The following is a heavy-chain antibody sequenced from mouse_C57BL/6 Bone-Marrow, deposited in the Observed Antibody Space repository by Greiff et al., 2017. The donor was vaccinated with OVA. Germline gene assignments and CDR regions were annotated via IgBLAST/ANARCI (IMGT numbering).Heavy chain of an antibody. CDR1: GYTFTSYW. D-gene: IGHD2-1*01. Sequence: QVQLQQPGTELVKPGASVKLSCKASGYTFTSYWMHWVKQRPGQGLEWIGNINPSNGGTNYNEKFKSKATLTVDKSSSTAYMQLSSLTSEDSAVYYCSRGGVDYGNYWCVDVWGTGTTVTVSA. V-gene: IGHV1-53*01. CDR2: INPSNGGT. CDR3: SRGGVDYGNYWCVDV. J-gene: IGHJ1*03.